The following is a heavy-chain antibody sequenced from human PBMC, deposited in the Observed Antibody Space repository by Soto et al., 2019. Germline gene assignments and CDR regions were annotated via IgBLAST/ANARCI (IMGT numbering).Heavy chain of an antibody. V-gene: IGHV3-15*01. Sequence: PGGSLRLSCAASRFTLSDAWMSWVRQAPGKCLEWVGRIKSKTDGGTTDYAATVQGRFTISRDDSKNTLYLQMNSLKTEDTAVYYSTSGPRPAATVPCSYYYGMDVWGQGXTVTAYS. D-gene: IGHD6-25*01. CDR3: TSGPRPAATVPCSYYYGMDV. CDR2: IKSKTDGGTT. J-gene: IGHJ6*02. CDR1: RFTLSDAW.